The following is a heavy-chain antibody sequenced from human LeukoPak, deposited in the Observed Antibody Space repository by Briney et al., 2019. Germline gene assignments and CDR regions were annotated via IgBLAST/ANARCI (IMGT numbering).Heavy chain of an antibody. J-gene: IGHJ4*02. CDR3: ARDRAVGATLYYFDY. CDR1: GYTFTSYY. V-gene: IGHV1-46*01. Sequence: ASVKVSCKASGYTFTSYYMHWVRQAPGQGLEWMGIINPSGGSTSYAQKFQGRVTMTRDTSTSTVYMEPSSLRSEDTAVYYCARDRAVGATLYYFDYWGQGTLVTVSS. D-gene: IGHD1-26*01. CDR2: INPSGGST.